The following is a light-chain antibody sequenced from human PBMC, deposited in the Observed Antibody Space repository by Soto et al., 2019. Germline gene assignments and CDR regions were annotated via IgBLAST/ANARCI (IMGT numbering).Light chain of an antibody. V-gene: IGLV2-23*02. CDR2: EVS. CDR3: CSWAGSNTFYF. Sequence: QSALTQPASVSGSPGQSITISCTGTTTDVGSYNLVSWYQQHPGRAPKLMIYEVSRRPSGVSNRFSGSKSGNTASLTISGLHAEDEADYYCCSWAGSNTFYFFGTGTKLTVL. CDR1: TTDVGSYNL. J-gene: IGLJ1*01.